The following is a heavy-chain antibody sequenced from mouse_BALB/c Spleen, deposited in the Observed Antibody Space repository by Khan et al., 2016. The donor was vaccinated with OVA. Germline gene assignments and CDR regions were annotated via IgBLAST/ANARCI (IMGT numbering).Heavy chain of an antibody. CDR1: GDSITSCY. Sequence: EVQLQESGPSLVKPSQTLSLTCSVTGDSITSCYWNWIRKFPGNKLEYMGYISYSGSTYYNPSLKSRISITQDTSKNQYYLQLNSVTSDDTATYYCARWNYRYDGYFDYWGQGTTLTVSS. D-gene: IGHD2-14*01. CDR3: ARWNYRYDGYFDY. V-gene: IGHV3-8*02. CDR2: ISYSGST. J-gene: IGHJ2*01.